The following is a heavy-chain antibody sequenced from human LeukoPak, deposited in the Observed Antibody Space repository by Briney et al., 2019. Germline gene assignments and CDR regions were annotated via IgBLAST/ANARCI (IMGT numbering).Heavy chain of an antibody. CDR2: INPNSGGT. CDR3: TRADVLWRFCSGGSCDTLDV. D-gene: IGHD2-15*01. Sequence: GASVKVSCKASGYTFTGYYMHWVRQAPGQGLEWMGWINPNSGGTNYAQKFQGRVTMTRDTSISTAYMELTRLRSDDTAVYYCTRADVLWRFCSGGSCDTLDVWGKGTTVTVSS. J-gene: IGHJ6*04. V-gene: IGHV1-2*02. CDR1: GYTFTGYY.